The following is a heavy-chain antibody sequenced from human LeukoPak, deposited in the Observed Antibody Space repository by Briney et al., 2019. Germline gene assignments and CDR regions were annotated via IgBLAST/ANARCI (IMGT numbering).Heavy chain of an antibody. CDR3: ARDPVAASIAVADRKAWFDP. Sequence: GASVKVSCKASGYTFTSYGISWVRQAPGQGLEWMGWISAYNGNTNYAQKLQGRVTMTTDTSTSTAYMELRSLRSDDTAVYYCARDPVAASIAVADRKAWFDPWGQGTLVTVSS. CDR1: GYTFTSYG. D-gene: IGHD6-19*01. V-gene: IGHV1-18*01. CDR2: ISAYNGNT. J-gene: IGHJ5*02.